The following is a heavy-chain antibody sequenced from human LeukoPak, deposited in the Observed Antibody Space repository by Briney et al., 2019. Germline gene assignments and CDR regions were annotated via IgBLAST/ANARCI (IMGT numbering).Heavy chain of an antibody. CDR2: INPNTGGT. Sequence: ASVKVSCKASGYTFTGYYIHWVRQAPGQGLEWMGWINPNTGGTNYAQKFQGRVTMTRDMSTSTVYMELSSLRSEDTAVYYCARRYLYYFDYWGQGTLVTVSS. CDR1: GYTFTGYY. J-gene: IGHJ4*02. V-gene: IGHV1-2*02. CDR3: ARRYLYYFDY. D-gene: IGHD1-14*01.